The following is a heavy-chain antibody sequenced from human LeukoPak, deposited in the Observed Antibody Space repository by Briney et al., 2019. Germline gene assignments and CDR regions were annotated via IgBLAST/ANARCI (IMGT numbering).Heavy chain of an antibody. CDR3: ARDYTGLTGSYYLHAFGI. V-gene: IGHV3-7*01. CDR1: GFTFSSYW. D-gene: IGHD1-26*01. CDR2: IKQDGSEK. J-gene: IGHJ3*02. Sequence: GGSLRLSCAASGFTFSSYWMSWVRQAPGKGLEWVANIKQDGSEKYYVDSVKGRFTISRDNAKNSLYLQMNSLRAEDTAVYYCARDYTGLTGSYYLHAFGIWGQGTMVTVSS.